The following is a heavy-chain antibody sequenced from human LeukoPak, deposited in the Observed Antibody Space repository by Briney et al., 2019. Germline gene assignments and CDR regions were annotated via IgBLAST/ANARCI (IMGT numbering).Heavy chain of an antibody. CDR2: ISRNGNRI. CDR3: ARDLGAAAGIWGYYFDY. V-gene: IGHV3-64*01. Sequence: QPGGSLRLSCAASGLTFSTYAMHWVRQAPGKGLEYVSGISRNGNRIYYANSVKGRFTISRDNSKNTLYLQMGSLRAEDMAVYYCARDLGAAAGIWGYYFDYWGQGTLVTVSS. D-gene: IGHD6-13*01. CDR1: GLTFSTYA. J-gene: IGHJ4*02.